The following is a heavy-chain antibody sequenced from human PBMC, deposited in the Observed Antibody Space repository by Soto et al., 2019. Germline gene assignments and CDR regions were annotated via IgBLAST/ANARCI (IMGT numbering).Heavy chain of an antibody. D-gene: IGHD2-2*01. V-gene: IGHV4-39*01. Sequence: SETLSLTCTVSGGSISSSNYYWGWIRQPPGKGLEWIGSMYYSGSTYYNPSLKSRVTISVDTSKNQFSLKLSSVTAADTAVYYCASSHFYCSSASCYVYYMDVWGKGTTVTVSS. J-gene: IGHJ6*03. CDR3: ASSHFYCSSASCYVYYMDV. CDR1: GGSISSSNYY. CDR2: MYYSGST.